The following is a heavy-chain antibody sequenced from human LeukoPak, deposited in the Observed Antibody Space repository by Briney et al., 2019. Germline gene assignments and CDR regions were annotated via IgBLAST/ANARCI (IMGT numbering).Heavy chain of an antibody. D-gene: IGHD1-26*01. CDR3: ARHGSGSYSDY. CDR2: IYHSGST. J-gene: IGHJ4*02. Sequence: PSETLSLTCAVSGYSISSGYYWGWIRQPPGKGLEWIGTIYHSGSTYYKPSLKSRVTISVDTSKNQFSLKLSSVTAADTAVYYCARHGSGSYSDYWGQGTLDTVSS. CDR1: GYSISSGYY. V-gene: IGHV4-38-2*01.